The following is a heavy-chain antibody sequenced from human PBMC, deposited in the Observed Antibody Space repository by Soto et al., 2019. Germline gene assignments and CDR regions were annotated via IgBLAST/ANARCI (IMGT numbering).Heavy chain of an antibody. D-gene: IGHD2-21*02. V-gene: IGHV3-30-3*01. CDR2: ISNDGSNK. Sequence: GGSLRLSCAASGFIFSTYVMHWVRQAPGKGLEWVAVISNDGSNKHYADSVKGRFTISKDNSQSTLYVQMNSLRAEDTAVYYCARSYCGDDCALDHWGQGTLVTVSS. CDR1: GFIFSTYV. CDR3: ARSYCGDDCALDH. J-gene: IGHJ4*02.